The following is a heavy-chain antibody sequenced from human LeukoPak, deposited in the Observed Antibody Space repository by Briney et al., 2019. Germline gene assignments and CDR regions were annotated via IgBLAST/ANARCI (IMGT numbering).Heavy chain of an antibody. D-gene: IGHD3-9*01. CDR2: INHSGST. J-gene: IGHJ2*01. CDR3: ARQFRYFDWLSNWYFDL. Sequence: PSETLSLTCAVYGGSFSGYYWSWIRQPPGKGLEWIGEINHSGSTNYNPSLKSRVTISVDTSKNQFSLKLSSVTAADTAVYYCARQFRYFDWLSNWYFDLWGRGTLVTVSS. V-gene: IGHV4-34*01. CDR1: GGSFSGYY.